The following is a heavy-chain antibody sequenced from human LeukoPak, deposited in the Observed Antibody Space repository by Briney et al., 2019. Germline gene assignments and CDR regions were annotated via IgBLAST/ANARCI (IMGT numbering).Heavy chain of an antibody. CDR3: ARGLHNWNDVSDY. CDR1: GYTFTGYY. V-gene: IGHV1-2*06. J-gene: IGHJ4*02. Sequence: GASVKISCKASGYTFTGYYMHWVRQAPGQGLEWMGRINPNSGGTNYAQKFQGRVTMTRDTSISTAYMELSRLRSDDTAVYYCARGLHNWNDVSDYWGQGTLVTVSS. CDR2: INPNSGGT. D-gene: IGHD1-1*01.